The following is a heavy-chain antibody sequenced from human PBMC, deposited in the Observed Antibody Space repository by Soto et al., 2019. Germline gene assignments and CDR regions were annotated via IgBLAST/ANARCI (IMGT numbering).Heavy chain of an antibody. CDR1: GGSISSYY. CDR3: ARIGGYHGPLDY. Sequence: ASETLSLTCTVSGGSISSYYWSWIRQPPGKGLEWIGYLYYSGITNYNPSLKSRVSTSLDPSKNQFSLKLTSVTAADTAVYYCARIGGYHGPLDYWGQGTPVTVSS. D-gene: IGHD6-25*01. V-gene: IGHV4-59*01. J-gene: IGHJ4*02. CDR2: LYYSGIT.